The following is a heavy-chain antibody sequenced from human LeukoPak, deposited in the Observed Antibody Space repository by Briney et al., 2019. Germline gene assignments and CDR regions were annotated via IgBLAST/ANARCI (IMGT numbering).Heavy chain of an antibody. CDR1: GYTFTSYA. Sequence: GASVTVSCKASGYTFTSYAMHWVRQAPGQRLEWMGWINAGNGNTNYAQKFQGRVTMTTDTSTTTAYMELRCLRSDDTAVYYCARVAAMQGGYYYYYMDVWGKGTTVTISS. CDR2: INAGNGNT. J-gene: IGHJ6*03. CDR3: ARVAAMQGGYYYYYMDV. V-gene: IGHV1-3*01. D-gene: IGHD2-2*01.